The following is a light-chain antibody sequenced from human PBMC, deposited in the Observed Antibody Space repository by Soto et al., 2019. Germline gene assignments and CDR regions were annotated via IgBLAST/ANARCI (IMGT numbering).Light chain of an antibody. CDR3: QQYNAYPWT. CDR1: KNTSNC. CDR2: DAS. J-gene: IGKJ1*01. V-gene: IGKV1-5*01. Sequence: THATATPSASVGDRVTITCWPSKNTSNCWASYQQKPGKAPKILIYDASTLKSGVPSRFSGSGYGTEFTLTIVTLQPDDFATYYCQQYNAYPWTFGQGTKVDIK.